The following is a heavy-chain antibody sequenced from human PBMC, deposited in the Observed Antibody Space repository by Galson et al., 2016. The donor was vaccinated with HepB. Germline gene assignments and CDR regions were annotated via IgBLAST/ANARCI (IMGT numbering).Heavy chain of an antibody. J-gene: IGHJ4*02. Sequence: SETLSLTCSVSGGSISIGIYYWTWIRQHPGKGLEWIGFIFYTGRTNYNPSLKSRVTISADRSKNQFSLKVNSVTAADTAVYYCARGGGGSTDGTFDFWGQGTLVTVSS. D-gene: IGHD3-16*01. CDR3: ARGGGGSTDGTFDF. CDR2: IFYTGRT. CDR1: GGSISIGIYY. V-gene: IGHV4-61*01.